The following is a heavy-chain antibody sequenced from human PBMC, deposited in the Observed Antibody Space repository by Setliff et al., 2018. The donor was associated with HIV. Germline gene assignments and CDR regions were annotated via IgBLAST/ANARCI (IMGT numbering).Heavy chain of an antibody. CDR2: IYHSGST. J-gene: IGHJ6*03. CDR1: GGSISSHF. CDR3: ACGAAAGTDYYYYYYMDV. Sequence: SETLSLTCTVSGGSISSHFWMWIRQPPGKGLEWIGSIYHSGSTYYNPSLKSRVTISVDTSKNQFSLKLSSVTAADTAVYYCACGAAAGTDYYYYYYMDVWGKGTTVTISS. V-gene: IGHV4-59*05. D-gene: IGHD6-13*01.